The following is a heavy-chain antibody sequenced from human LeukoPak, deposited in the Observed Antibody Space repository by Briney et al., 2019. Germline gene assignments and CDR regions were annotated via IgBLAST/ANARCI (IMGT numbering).Heavy chain of an antibody. CDR3: AGSYSSSLYYYYGMDV. J-gene: IGHJ6*02. D-gene: IGHD6-13*01. CDR2: IYYSGST. Sequence: SETLSLTCTVSGGSISSSSYYWGWIRQPPGKGLEWIGSIYYSGSTYYNPSLKSRVTISVDTSKNQFSLKLSSVTAADTAVYYCAGSYSSSLYYYYGMDVWGQGTTVTVSS. V-gene: IGHV4-39*07. CDR1: GGSISSSSYY.